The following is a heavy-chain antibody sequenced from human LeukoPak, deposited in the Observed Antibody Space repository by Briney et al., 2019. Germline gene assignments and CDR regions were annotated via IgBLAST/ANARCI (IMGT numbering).Heavy chain of an antibody. CDR3: AKEGLQWELLEYYFDY. CDR1: GFTFSSYA. J-gene: IGHJ4*02. V-gene: IGHV3-23*01. D-gene: IGHD1-26*01. Sequence: GGSLRLSCAASGFTFSSYAMSWVRQAPGKGLEWVSGISGSGGSTYYADSVKGRFTISRDNSKNTLYLQMNSLRAEDTAVYYCAKEGLQWELLEYYFDYWGQGTLVTVSS. CDR2: ISGSGGST.